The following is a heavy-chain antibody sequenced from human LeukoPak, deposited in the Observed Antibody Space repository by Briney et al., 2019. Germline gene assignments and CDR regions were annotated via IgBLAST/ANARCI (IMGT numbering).Heavy chain of an antibody. D-gene: IGHD3-22*01. CDR2: IYSGGST. J-gene: IGHJ4*02. V-gene: IGHV3-66*01. CDR3: ARDFYDSSGYWAY. CDR1: GFTVSRNY. Sequence: GGSLRLSCAAPGFTVSRNYMSWVRQAPGKGLEWVSIIYSGGSTYYADSVKGRFTISRDNSKNTLSLQMNSLRAEDTAVYYCARDFYDSSGYWAYWGQGTLVTVSS.